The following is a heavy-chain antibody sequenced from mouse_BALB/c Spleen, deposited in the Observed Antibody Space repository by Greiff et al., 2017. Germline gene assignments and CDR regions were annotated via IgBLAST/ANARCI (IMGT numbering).Heavy chain of an antibody. CDR1: GFSLTSYG. V-gene: IGHV2-9*02. D-gene: IGHD4-1*01. J-gene: IGHJ4*01. CDR2: IWAGGST. Sequence: VQLQQSGPGLVAPSQSLSITCTVSGFSLTSYGVHWVRQPPGKGLEWLGVIWAGGSTNYNSALMSRLSISKDNSKSQVFLKMNSLQTDDTAMYYCARDALTGPYAMDYWGQGTSVTVSS. CDR3: ARDALTGPYAMDY.